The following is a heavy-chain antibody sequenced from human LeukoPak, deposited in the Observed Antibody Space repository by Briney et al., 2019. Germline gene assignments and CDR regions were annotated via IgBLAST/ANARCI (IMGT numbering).Heavy chain of an antibody. D-gene: IGHD3-9*01. Sequence: GGSLRLSCKASGSTFSNYAMSWVRQAPGKGLEWVSAISGSGISTYYAESLKTRFTISRDNSKNTLYLQMNSLRAEDTALYYCANAMYYDILTGFPHEEDYWGQGTQVTVSS. CDR2: ISGSGIST. CDR3: ANAMYYDILTGFPHEEDY. CDR1: GSTFSNYA. J-gene: IGHJ4*02. V-gene: IGHV3-23*01.